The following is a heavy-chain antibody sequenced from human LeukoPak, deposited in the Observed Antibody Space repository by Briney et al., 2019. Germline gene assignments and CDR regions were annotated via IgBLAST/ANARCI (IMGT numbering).Heavy chain of an antibody. CDR3: ARWGGRRFDY. V-gene: IGHV4-59*01. CDR2: IYYSGST. CDR1: GGSISSYY. Sequence: PSETLSLTCTVSGGSISSYYWSWIRQPPGKGLEWIGYIYYSGSTNYNPSLKSRVTISVDTSKNQFSLKLSSVTAADTAVYYCARWGGRRFDYWGQGTLVTVSS. J-gene: IGHJ4*02. D-gene: IGHD3-10*01.